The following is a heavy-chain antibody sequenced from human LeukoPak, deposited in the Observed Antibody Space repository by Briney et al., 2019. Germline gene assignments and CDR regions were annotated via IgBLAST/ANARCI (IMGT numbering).Heavy chain of an antibody. CDR3: ARDNWLDPLYGMDV. CDR2: IYTSGST. J-gene: IGHJ6*02. V-gene: IGHV4-4*07. Sequence: SETLSLTCTVSGGSISSYYWSWIRQPAGKGLEWIGRIYTSGSTNYNPSLESRATMSVDTSKNQFSLKLSSVTAADTAVYYCARDNWLDPLYGMDVWGQGTTVTVSS. CDR1: GGSISSYY. D-gene: IGHD1-20*01.